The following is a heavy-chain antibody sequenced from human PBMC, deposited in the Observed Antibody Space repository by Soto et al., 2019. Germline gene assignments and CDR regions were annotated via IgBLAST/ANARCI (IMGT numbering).Heavy chain of an antibody. CDR1: GGSITTGGRY. CDR2: IYYSGNT. D-gene: IGHD1-1*01. CDR3: AQALVFTGGDGFDI. J-gene: IGHJ3*02. V-gene: IGHV4-31*02. Sequence: QVRLQEWGPGLVKPSQTLSLKCSVSGGSITTGGRYWSWIRQLPGKGLERIGDIYYSGNTYYNAYLKSRVTISVEAAKNQFSLKLSSVTAADTAVYYWAQALVFTGGDGFDIWGQGRLVTVSS.